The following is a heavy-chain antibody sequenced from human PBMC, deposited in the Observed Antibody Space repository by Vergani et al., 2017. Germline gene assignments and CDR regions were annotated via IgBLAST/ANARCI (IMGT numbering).Heavy chain of an antibody. CDR1: GESFSSFY. CDR2: INNDGHT. J-gene: IGHJ4*02. V-gene: IGHV4-34*02. D-gene: IGHD3-10*01. CDR3: AVRPRVNLVGGEIVTKRTFDY. Sequence: QVQLQQWGAGVVKPSGTLSLTCAVFGESFSSFYWSWIRQPPGKGLEWIGEINNDGHTNYNPSLESRVTVSRDTAKNQFSLNLMSVTAAETAMYYCAVRPRVNLVGGEIVTKRTFDYGSQGSLVTVSS.